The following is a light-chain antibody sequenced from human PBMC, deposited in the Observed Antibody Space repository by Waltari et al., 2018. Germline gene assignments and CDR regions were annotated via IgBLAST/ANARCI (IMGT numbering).Light chain of an antibody. Sequence: DIQLTQSPSSLSASVGDRVTIPCRARQGISNYLNWYQHKPGKAPKLLISGASSLRSGVPSRFSGSGSGTFFSLTISTLQSEDFATYYCQQSYSTPGLSFGGGTKVEIK. V-gene: IGKV1-39*01. CDR1: QGISNY. CDR2: GAS. CDR3: QQSYSTPGLS. J-gene: IGKJ4*01.